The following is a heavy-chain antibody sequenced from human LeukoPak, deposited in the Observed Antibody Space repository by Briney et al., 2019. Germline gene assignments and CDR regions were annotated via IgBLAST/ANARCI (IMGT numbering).Heavy chain of an antibody. CDR2: ISNIDSYI. J-gene: IGHJ4*02. CDR3: ARDREGYCSGGSCGGYYFDY. D-gene: IGHD2-15*01. Sequence: GGSLRLSCAASGFTFSSYSMNWVRQAPGKGLEWVSSISNIDSYIYHADSVKGRFTISRDNAKNSLYLQMNSLRAEDTAVYYCARDREGYCSGGSCGGYYFDYWGQGALVTVSS. CDR1: GFTFSSYS. V-gene: IGHV3-21*01.